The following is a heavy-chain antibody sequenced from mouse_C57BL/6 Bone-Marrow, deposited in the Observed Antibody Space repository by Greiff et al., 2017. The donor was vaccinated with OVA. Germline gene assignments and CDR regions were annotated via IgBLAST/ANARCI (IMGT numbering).Heavy chain of an antibody. J-gene: IGHJ2*01. Sequence: QVQLQQSGPELVKPGASVKISCKASGYAFSSSWMNWVKQRPGKGLEWIGRIYPGDGDTNYNGKFKGKATLTADKSSSTAYMQLSSLTSEDSAVYFCARSVITTVVEGYWGQGTTLTVSS. CDR2: IYPGDGDT. V-gene: IGHV1-82*01. CDR1: GYAFSSSW. CDR3: ARSVITTVVEGY. D-gene: IGHD1-1*01.